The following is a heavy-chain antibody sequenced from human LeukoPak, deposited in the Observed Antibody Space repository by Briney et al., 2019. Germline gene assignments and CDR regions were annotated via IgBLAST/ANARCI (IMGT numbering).Heavy chain of an antibody. CDR1: GYTFTGYY. CDR2: INPNSGGT. V-gene: IGHV1-2*02. J-gene: IGHJ5*02. Sequence: ASVKVSCKASGYTFTGYYMHWVRQAPGQGLEWMGWINPNSGGTNYAQKFQGRVTMTRDTSISTAYMELSRLRSDDTAVYYCAREAQYCSSTSCFEWFDPWGQGTLVTVSS. D-gene: IGHD2-2*01. CDR3: AREAQYCSSTSCFEWFDP.